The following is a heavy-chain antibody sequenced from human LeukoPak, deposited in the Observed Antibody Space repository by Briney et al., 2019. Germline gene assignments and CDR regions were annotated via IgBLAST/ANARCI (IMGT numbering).Heavy chain of an antibody. Sequence: GGSLRLSCAASGFTFSSYAMSWVRQAPGKGLEWVSAISGSGGSTYYADSVKGRFTISRDNSKNTLYLQMNSLRAEDTAVYYCAKGDSSGWYYPHFDYWGQGTLVTASS. D-gene: IGHD6-19*01. CDR2: ISGSGGST. CDR1: GFTFSSYA. V-gene: IGHV3-23*01. J-gene: IGHJ4*02. CDR3: AKGDSSGWYYPHFDY.